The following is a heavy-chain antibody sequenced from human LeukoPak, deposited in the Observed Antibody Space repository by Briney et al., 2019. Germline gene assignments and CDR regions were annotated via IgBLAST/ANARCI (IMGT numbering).Heavy chain of an antibody. CDR2: IIPIFGTA. J-gene: IGHJ4*02. CDR3: ARDRCSSTSCYPAFTSFDY. Sequence: SVKVSCKASGGTFSSYAISWVRQAPGQGLEWVGGIIPIFGTANYAQKFQGRVTNTADESTSTAYMALSSLRSEDTAVYYCARDRCSSTSCYPAFTSFDYWGQGTLVTVSS. V-gene: IGHV1-69*13. CDR1: GGTFSSYA. D-gene: IGHD2-2*01.